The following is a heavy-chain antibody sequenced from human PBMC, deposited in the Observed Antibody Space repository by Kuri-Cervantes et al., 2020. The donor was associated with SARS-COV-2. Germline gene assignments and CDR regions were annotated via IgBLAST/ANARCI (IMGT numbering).Heavy chain of an antibody. CDR2: ISYDGSNK. D-gene: IGHD4-17*01. CDR3: ARGYSDYGDRYFDL. V-gene: IGHV3-30*03. CDR1: GLTFSSYA. Sequence: LSLTCAASGLTFSSYAMHWVRQAPGKGLEWVAVISYDGSNKYYADSVKGRFTISRDNSKNTLYLQMNSLRAEDTAVYYCARGYSDYGDRYFDLWGRGTLVTVSS. J-gene: IGHJ2*01.